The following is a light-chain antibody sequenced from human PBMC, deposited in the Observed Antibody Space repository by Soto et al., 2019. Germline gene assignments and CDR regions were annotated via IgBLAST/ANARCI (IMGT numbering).Light chain of an antibody. CDR2: EVN. J-gene: IGLJ1*01. CDR1: SSDVGGYDY. Sequence: QSALTQPASVSGSPGQSITISCTGTSSDVGGYDYVSWYQLHPGKAPKLMVFEVNNRPSGASYRFSGSKSGNTASLTISGLQAEDEADYFCSSYSISTAYLFGTGTKATVL. V-gene: IGLV2-14*01. CDR3: SSYSISTAYL.